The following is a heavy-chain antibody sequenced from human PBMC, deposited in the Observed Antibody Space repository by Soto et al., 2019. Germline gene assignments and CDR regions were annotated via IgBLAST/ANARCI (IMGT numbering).Heavy chain of an antibody. CDR3: ARVGTRAFSGWFDP. J-gene: IGHJ5*02. CDR2: IYYSGTT. CDR1: GGSISSSSYY. Sequence: SETLSLTCTVSGGSISSSSYYWSWIRQPPGKGLEWIGYIYYSGTTNYNPSLKSRVTISVDTSKNQFSLKLSSVTAADTAVYYCARVGTRAFSGWFDPWGQGTLVTVSS. V-gene: IGHV4-61*01. D-gene: IGHD1-7*01.